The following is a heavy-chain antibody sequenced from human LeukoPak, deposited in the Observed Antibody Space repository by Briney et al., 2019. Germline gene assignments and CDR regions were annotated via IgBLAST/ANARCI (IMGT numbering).Heavy chain of an antibody. Sequence: SETLSLTCTVSGDSISDYYWSWIRQPPGKGLEWIGYMSYSGGSNYNPSLKSRVTISLDTSNNQFSLKLSSVTAADTAVYYCARANQLAWGYYFDYWGQGTLVTVSS. J-gene: IGHJ4*02. CDR1: GDSISDYY. CDR3: ARANQLAWGYYFDY. V-gene: IGHV4-59*01. D-gene: IGHD6-13*01. CDR2: MSYSGGS.